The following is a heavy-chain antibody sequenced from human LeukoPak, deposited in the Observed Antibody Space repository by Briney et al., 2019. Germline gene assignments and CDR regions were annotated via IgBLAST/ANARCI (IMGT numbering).Heavy chain of an antibody. J-gene: IGHJ4*02. D-gene: IGHD3-10*01. CDR3: ARRRPVRGVIITDSGGRLDY. CDR1: GGSIRSYY. V-gene: IGHV4-4*07. CDR2: IYSSGST. Sequence: PSETLSLTCSVSGGSIRSYYWSWIRQPAGRGLEWIGRIYSSGSTNYNPSLKSRVTVSVDTSKNQFYLKLSSVTAADTAVYYCARRRPVRGVIITDSGGRLDYWGQGTPVTVSS.